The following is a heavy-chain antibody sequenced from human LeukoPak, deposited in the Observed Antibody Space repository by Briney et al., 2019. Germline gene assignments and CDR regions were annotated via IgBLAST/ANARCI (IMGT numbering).Heavy chain of an antibody. Sequence: GGSLRLSCAASGFTFSSYAMHWVRQAPGKGLEWVAVISYDGSNKYYADSVKGRFTISRDNSKNTLYLQMNSLRAEDTAVYYCARDQTADFWSGYYIFGGQGTLVTVSS. CDR2: ISYDGSNK. CDR3: ARDQTADFWSGYYIF. D-gene: IGHD3-3*01. J-gene: IGHJ4*02. V-gene: IGHV3-30-3*01. CDR1: GFTFSSYA.